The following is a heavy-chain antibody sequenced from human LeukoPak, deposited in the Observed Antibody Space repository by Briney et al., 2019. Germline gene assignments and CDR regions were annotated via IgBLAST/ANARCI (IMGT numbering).Heavy chain of an antibody. Sequence: GRSLRLSCAASGLTFDNYAMHWVRQAPGKGLEWVSGITWNSGTLGYADSVKGRFTISRDNSNNTLFLQMNSLRAEDTAVYYCAKVRTGHYFDYWGQGTLVTVSS. CDR3: AKVRTGHYFDY. J-gene: IGHJ4*02. D-gene: IGHD1-1*01. CDR2: ITWNSGTL. V-gene: IGHV3-9*01. CDR1: GLTFDNYA.